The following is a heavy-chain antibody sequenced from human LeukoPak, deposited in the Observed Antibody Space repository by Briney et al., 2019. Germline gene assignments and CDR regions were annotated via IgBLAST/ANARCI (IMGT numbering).Heavy chain of an antibody. CDR3: ARDSIGYSYGTGY. CDR1: GFTFSNAW. J-gene: IGHJ4*02. D-gene: IGHD5-18*01. Sequence: PGGSLRLSCAASGFTFSNAWMNWVRQAPGKGLEWVSSISSSSSYIYYADSVKGRFTVSRDNAKNSLYLQMNSLRAEDTAVYYCARDSIGYSYGTGYWGQGTLVTVSS. V-gene: IGHV3-21*01. CDR2: ISSSSSYI.